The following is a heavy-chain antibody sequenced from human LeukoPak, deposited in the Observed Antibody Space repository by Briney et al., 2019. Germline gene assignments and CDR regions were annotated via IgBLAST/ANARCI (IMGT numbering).Heavy chain of an antibody. CDR3: ARVAVAGGGYFDY. D-gene: IGHD6-19*01. J-gene: IGHJ4*02. V-gene: IGHV3-72*01. Sequence: GGSLRLSCAASEFSSSDYHMDWVRQAPGKGLEWVGRSRRKANSYTTEYAASVKGRFSISRDDSKNSVYLQMNSLKTEDTAVYYCARVAVAGGGYFDYWGQGTLVTVSS. CDR1: EFSSSDYH. CDR2: SRRKANSYTT.